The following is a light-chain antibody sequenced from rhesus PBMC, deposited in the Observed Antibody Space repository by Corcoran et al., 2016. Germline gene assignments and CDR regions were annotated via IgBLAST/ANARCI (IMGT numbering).Light chain of an antibody. J-gene: IGKJ2*01. CDR1: QGISSY. V-gene: IGKV1-43*02. CDR3: LQYNRDPYS. CDR2: YAS. Sequence: DIQMTQSPSSLSASVGDRVTITCRASQGISSYLSWYQVKPGKTPKFLISYASTLQSGVPSRFSGSGSGTDYPLPISKLQPEDFSTYYCLQYNRDPYSFGQGTKVEIK.